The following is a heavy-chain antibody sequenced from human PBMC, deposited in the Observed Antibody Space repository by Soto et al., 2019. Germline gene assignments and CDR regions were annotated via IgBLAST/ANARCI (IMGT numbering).Heavy chain of an antibody. CDR1: GFTFSNAW. Sequence: EVQLVESGGGLVKPGGSLRLSCAASGFTFSNAWMSWVRQAPGKGLEWVGRIKSKTDGGTTDYAAPVKGRFTISRDDSKNTLYLQMNSLKTEDTAVYYCTTDPPVEDYGDSIDAFDIWGQGTMVTVSS. V-gene: IGHV3-15*01. D-gene: IGHD4-17*01. J-gene: IGHJ3*02. CDR2: IKSKTDGGTT. CDR3: TTDPPVEDYGDSIDAFDI.